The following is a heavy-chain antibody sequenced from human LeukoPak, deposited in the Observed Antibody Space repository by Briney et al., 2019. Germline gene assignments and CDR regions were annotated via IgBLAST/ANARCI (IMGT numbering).Heavy chain of an antibody. CDR3: AKVGSIAADFDY. CDR1: GFTFSSYA. CDR2: ISGSGGST. J-gene: IGHJ4*02. V-gene: IGHV3-23*01. D-gene: IGHD6-6*01. Sequence: GASLRLSCAASGFTFSSYAMSWVRQAPGKGLEWVSAISGSGGSTYYADSVKGRFTISRDNSKNTLYLQMNSLRVEDTAVYYCAKVGSIAADFDYWGQGTLVTVSS.